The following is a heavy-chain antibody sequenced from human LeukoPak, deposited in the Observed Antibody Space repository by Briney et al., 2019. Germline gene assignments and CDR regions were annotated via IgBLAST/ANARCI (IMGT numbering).Heavy chain of an antibody. CDR1: GGSISSSSCY. J-gene: IGHJ3*02. Sequence: SETLSLTCTVSGGSISSSSCYWGWIRQPPGKGLEWIGSIYYSGSTYYNPSLKSRVTISVDTSKNQFSLKLSSVTAADTAVYYCARQLYYYDRDAAGAFDIWGQGTMVTVSS. V-gene: IGHV4-39*01. CDR3: ARQLYYYDRDAAGAFDI. CDR2: IYYSGST. D-gene: IGHD3-22*01.